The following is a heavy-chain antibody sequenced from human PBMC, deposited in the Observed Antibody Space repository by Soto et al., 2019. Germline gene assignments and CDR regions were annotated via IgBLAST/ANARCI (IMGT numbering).Heavy chain of an antibody. J-gene: IGHJ4*02. Sequence: GTSVKVSCKASGYTFTSYDINWVRQATGQGLEWMGWMNPNSGNTNYAQKLQGRVTMTTDTSTSTAYMELRSLRSDDTAVYYCAREPYYYDSSGYPDYWGQGTLVTAPQ. CDR2: MNPNSGNT. V-gene: IGHV1-18*01. D-gene: IGHD3-22*01. CDR3: AREPYYYDSSGYPDY. CDR1: GYTFTSYD.